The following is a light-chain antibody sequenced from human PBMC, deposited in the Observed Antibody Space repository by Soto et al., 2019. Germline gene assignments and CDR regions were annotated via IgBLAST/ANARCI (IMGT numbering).Light chain of an antibody. J-gene: IGLJ1*01. CDR3: SSYTNINTRACV. Sequence: QSVLTQPASASGSPGQSITISCTGTSGDIGSYNRVSWYQQHPGKAPKLIIYEVTDRPSGVSNRFSGSKSGNTASLTISGLQAEDEAEYYCSSYTNINTRACVFGTGTKVTVL. CDR2: EVT. CDR1: SGDIGSYNR. V-gene: IGLV2-14*01.